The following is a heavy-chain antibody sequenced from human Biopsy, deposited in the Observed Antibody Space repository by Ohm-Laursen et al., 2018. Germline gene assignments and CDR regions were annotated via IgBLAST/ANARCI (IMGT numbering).Heavy chain of an antibody. Sequence: TLSLTCAISGDSVSSNSAAWSWIRQPPGKALEWIGYIYFTGRTSYNPSLKSRVPMSVNTSKKQFSLRLSSVTAADTAVYYCASAGYNPDWNFDLWGRGTRVTVSS. CDR3: ASAGYNPDWNFDL. CDR2: IYFTGRT. CDR1: GDSVSSNSAA. V-gene: IGHV4-59*12. D-gene: IGHD5-24*01. J-gene: IGHJ2*01.